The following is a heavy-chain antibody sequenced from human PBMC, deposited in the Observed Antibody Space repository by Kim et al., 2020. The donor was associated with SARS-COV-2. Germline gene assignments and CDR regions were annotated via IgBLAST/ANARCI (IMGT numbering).Heavy chain of an antibody. Sequence: SETLSLTCTVSGGSISSGGYYWSWIRQHPGKGLEWIGYIYYSGSTYYNPSLKSRVTISVDTSKNQFSLKLSSVTAADTAVYYCARATGVVNNYDILTGYYTAPRGSFDYWGQGTLVTVSS. CDR3: ARATGVVNNYDILTGYYTAPRGSFDY. V-gene: IGHV4-31*03. CDR1: GGSISSGGYY. D-gene: IGHD3-9*01. CDR2: IYYSGST. J-gene: IGHJ4*02.